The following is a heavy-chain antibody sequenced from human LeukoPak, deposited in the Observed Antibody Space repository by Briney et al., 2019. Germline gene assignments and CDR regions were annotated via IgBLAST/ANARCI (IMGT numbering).Heavy chain of an antibody. J-gene: IGHJ4*02. V-gene: IGHV3-23*01. CDR3: ARDQDYGGDFDY. CDR2: ISGSGGST. D-gene: IGHD4-17*01. Sequence: GGSLRLSCAASGFTFSSYAMSWVRQALGKGLEWVSAISGSGGSTYYADSVKGRFTISRDNSKNTLYLQMNSLRAEDTAVYYCARDQDYGGDFDYWGQGTLVTVSS. CDR1: GFTFSSYA.